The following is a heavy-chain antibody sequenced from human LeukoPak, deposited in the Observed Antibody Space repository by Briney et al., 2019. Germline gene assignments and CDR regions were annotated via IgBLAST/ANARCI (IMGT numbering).Heavy chain of an antibody. CDR2: ISYDGSNK. V-gene: IGHV3-30*19. CDR1: GFTFSSYG. Sequence: GGSLRLSCAASGFTFSSYGMHWVRQAPGKGLEWVAVISYDGSNKYYADSVKGRFTISRDNSKNTLYLQMNSLRAEDTAVYYCARGAGCYGSGSYSDYWGQGTLVTVSS. J-gene: IGHJ4*02. CDR3: ARGAGCYGSGSYSDY. D-gene: IGHD3-10*01.